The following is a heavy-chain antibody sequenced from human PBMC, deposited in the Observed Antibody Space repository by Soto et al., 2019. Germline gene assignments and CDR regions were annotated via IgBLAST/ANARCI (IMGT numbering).Heavy chain of an antibody. J-gene: IGHJ6*02. CDR1: GFTFSSYW. Sequence: GGSLRLSCAASGFTFSSYWMHWVRQAPGKGLVWVSRINSDGSSTSYADSVKGRFTISRGNAKNTLYLQMNSLRAEDTAVYYCARGTYSGYYYGMDVWGQGTTVTVSS. CDR3: ARGTYSGYYYGMDV. CDR2: INSDGSST. D-gene: IGHD5-12*01. V-gene: IGHV3-74*01.